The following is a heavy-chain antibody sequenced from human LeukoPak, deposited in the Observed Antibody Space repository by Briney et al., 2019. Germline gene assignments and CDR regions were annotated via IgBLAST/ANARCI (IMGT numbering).Heavy chain of an antibody. D-gene: IGHD2-15*01. CDR2: ISSSGSTI. J-gene: IGHJ3*02. Sequence: GGSLTLSCAASGFTFSDYYMSWIRQAPGKGLEWVSYISSSGSTIYYADSVKGRFTISRDNAKNTLFLQMNSLRVEDTALYYCARRRYSDAFDIWGQGTMVTVSS. CDR3: ARRRYSDAFDI. V-gene: IGHV3-11*04. CDR1: GFTFSDYY.